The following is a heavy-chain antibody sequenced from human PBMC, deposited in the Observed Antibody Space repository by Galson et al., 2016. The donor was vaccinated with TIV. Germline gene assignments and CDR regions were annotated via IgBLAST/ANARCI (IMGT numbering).Heavy chain of an antibody. CDR2: IGSSGRII. CDR3: ARDCSSTNCYTDPIYFDS. J-gene: IGHJ4*02. CDR1: GFTFSDYY. D-gene: IGHD2-2*02. V-gene: IGHV3-11*01. Sequence: SLRLSCAASGFTFSDYYMSWIRQAPGKGLEWVSYIGSSGRIIYYADSVRGRFTISRDNAKSSLYLQMNSLRVEDTAVYYCARDCSSTNCYTDPIYFDSWGQAALVTVSS.